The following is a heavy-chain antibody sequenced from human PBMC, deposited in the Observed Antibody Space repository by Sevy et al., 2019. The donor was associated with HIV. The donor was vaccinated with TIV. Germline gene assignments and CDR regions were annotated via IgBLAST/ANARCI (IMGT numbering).Heavy chain of an antibody. V-gene: IGHV4-38-2*01. J-gene: IGHJ3*02. Sequence: SETLSLTCAVSAYSVSSAYSWGWIRQPPGKGLESIGNIYQSGNTYYNPSLKRRVTISVDTSNNQFSLRLASVTAADTAVYYCASFARLLIISGDVFEIWGQGTMVTVSS. D-gene: IGHD3-9*01. CDR3: ASFARLLIISGDVFEI. CDR1: AYSVSSAYS. CDR2: IYQSGNT.